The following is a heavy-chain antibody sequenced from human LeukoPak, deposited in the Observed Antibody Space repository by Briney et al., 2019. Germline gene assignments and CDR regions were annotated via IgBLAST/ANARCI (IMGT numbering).Heavy chain of an antibody. Sequence: SETLSLTCTVSGGSISSSSYYWGWIRQPPGKGLEWIGEINHSGSTNYNPSLKSRVTISVDTSKNQFSLKLSSVTAADTAVYYCARLDLGSSWTNDAFDIWGQGTKVTVSS. CDR3: ARLDLGSSWTNDAFDI. D-gene: IGHD6-13*01. CDR2: INHSGST. J-gene: IGHJ3*02. V-gene: IGHV4-39*07. CDR1: GGSISSSSYY.